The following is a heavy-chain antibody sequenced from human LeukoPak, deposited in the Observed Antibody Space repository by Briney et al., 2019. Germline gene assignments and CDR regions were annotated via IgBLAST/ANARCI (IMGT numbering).Heavy chain of an antibody. V-gene: IGHV4-61*02. Sequence: PSQTLSLTCTVSDDSISSNNYYWSWIRQPAGKGLEWIGRISTSGSTNYNPSLKSRVTISIDTSKKQFSLKLGSVTAADTAVYYCATTKGFGIWGKGTTVIVSS. D-gene: IGHD3-10*01. CDR1: DDSISSNNYY. CDR3: ATTKGFGI. CDR2: ISTSGST. J-gene: IGHJ6*04.